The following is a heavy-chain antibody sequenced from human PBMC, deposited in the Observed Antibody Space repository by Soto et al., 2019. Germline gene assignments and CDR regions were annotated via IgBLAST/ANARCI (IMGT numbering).Heavy chain of an antibody. J-gene: IGHJ6*02. Sequence: VGSLRLSCATSGFTFRSYAMFWVRRAPGKGLEWVSAITGNGGSTYYADPAKGRFTISRDNSRNTLYLQMKSLRTEDTAVYYCAKDQFSSGWYNDYYYGLDVWGQGTTVTVSS. CDR2: ITGNGGST. CDR1: GFTFRSYA. V-gene: IGHV3-23*01. CDR3: AKDQFSSGWYNDYYYGLDV. D-gene: IGHD6-19*01.